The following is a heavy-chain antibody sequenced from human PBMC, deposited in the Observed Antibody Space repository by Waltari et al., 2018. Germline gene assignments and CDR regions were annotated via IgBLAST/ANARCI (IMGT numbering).Heavy chain of an antibody. Sequence: QVQLVQSGAEVKKPGSSVKVSCKASGGTFSSYAISWVRQAPGQGLEWMGRSIPIFGTANYAQKCQGRCTMTADKATSTAYMELSSLRSEDTAVYYCARAPEYYDFWSCYYESWGQGTLVTVSS. CDR2: SIPIFGTA. CDR3: ARAPEYYDFWSCYYES. CDR1: GGTFSSYA. V-gene: IGHV1-69*08. J-gene: IGHJ4*02. D-gene: IGHD3-3*01.